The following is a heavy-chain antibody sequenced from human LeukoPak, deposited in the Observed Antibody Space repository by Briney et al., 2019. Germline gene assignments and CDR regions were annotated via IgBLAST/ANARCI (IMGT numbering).Heavy chain of an antibody. J-gene: IGHJ6*04. D-gene: IGHD2-2*01. CDR2: ISYDGSNK. Sequence: GGSLRLSCAASGFTFSSYGMHWVRQAPGKGLEWVAVISYDGSNKYYADSVKGRFTISRDNSKNTLYLQMNSLRAEDTAVYYCARNAVPDRPFSGMDVWGKGTTVTVSS. CDR3: ARNAVPDRPFSGMDV. V-gene: IGHV3-30*03. CDR1: GFTFSSYG.